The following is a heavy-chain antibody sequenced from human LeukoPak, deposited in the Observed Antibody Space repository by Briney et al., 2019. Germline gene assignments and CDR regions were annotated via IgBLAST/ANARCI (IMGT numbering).Heavy chain of an antibody. CDR2: IDPKSGGT. CDR3: ARAYSSGWYGSTDY. Sequence: ASVKVSCKASGYTFIDYYMHWVRQAPGQGLERMGWIDPKSGGTSYAQKFQDRVAMIRDTSISTAYMELTRLRSDDTAVYYCARAYSSGWYGSTDYWGQGTLVTVSS. J-gene: IGHJ4*02. CDR1: GYTFIDYY. V-gene: IGHV1-2*02. D-gene: IGHD6-19*01.